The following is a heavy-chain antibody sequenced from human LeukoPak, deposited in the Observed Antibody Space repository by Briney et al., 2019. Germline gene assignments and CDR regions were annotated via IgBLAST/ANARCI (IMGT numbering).Heavy chain of an antibody. CDR2: INPSGGST. J-gene: IGHJ4*02. D-gene: IGHD5-18*01. CDR1: GYTFTSYY. V-gene: IGHV1-46*01. Sequence: ASVNVSCKASGYTFTSYYMHWVRQAPGQGLEWMGIINPSGGSTSYAQKFQGRVTMTRDTSTSTVYMELSSLRSEDTAVYYCARDPGYSYGPPDYYFDYWGQGTLVTVSS. CDR3: ARDPGYSYGPPDYYFDY.